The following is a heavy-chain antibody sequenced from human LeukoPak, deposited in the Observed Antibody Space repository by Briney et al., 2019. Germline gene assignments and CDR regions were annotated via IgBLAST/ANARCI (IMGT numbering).Heavy chain of an antibody. CDR3: ARGPYYYGSGSYSYYFDY. D-gene: IGHD3-10*01. CDR2: IDYNGST. CDR1: GGSINNYY. V-gene: IGHV4-59*01. Sequence: SETLSLTCTVSGGSINNYYWSWIRQPPAKGLEWIGNIDYNGSTKYNPSLNSRVTISVDTSKKQFSLKVGSVTAADTAVYYCARGPYYYGSGSYSYYFDYWGQGTLVTVSS. J-gene: IGHJ4*02.